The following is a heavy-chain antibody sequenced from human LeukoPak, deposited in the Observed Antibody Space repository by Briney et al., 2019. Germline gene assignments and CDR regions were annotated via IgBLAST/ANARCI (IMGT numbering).Heavy chain of an antibody. CDR1: GFTVITND. J-gene: IGHJ4*02. V-gene: IGHV3-53*01. CDR2: LYSDGNT. CDR3: ARGVEPLAANTLAY. Sequence: GGSLRLSCAASGFTVITNDMTWVRQAPGKGLEWVSVLYSDGNTKYADSVQGRFTISRDNSKNTLYLEMNSLSPDDTAVYYCARGVEPLAANTLAYWGQGTLITVSS. D-gene: IGHD1-14*01.